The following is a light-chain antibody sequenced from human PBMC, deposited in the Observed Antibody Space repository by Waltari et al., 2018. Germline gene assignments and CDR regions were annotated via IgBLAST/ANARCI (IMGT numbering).Light chain of an antibody. CDR1: SSNIGSNF. V-gene: IGLV1-47*01. Sequence: QSVLTQPPSASGTPGQTVNIACSGSSSNIGSNFVYWYQQLPGTAPKILIYRNKPRPSGVPGRFSGSKSGTSASLAISGLRSEDEADYYCAAWDDSLYGVFGGGTKLTVL. CDR3: AAWDDSLYGV. J-gene: IGLJ3*02. CDR2: RNK.